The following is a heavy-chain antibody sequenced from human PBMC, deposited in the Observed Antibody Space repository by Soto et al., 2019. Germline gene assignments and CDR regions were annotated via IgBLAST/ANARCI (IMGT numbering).Heavy chain of an antibody. CDR3: AHKGGGDRILDY. CDR2: IYWDDTK. J-gene: IGHJ4*02. CDR1: GFSLSTIGVG. D-gene: IGHD3-16*01. V-gene: IGHV2-5*02. Sequence: QITLKESGPTLVKPTQTLTLTCSFSGFSLSTIGVGVGWIRQPPGKALEWLALIYWDDTKEYSPSLKSRLSITKDTSKNQVVLTMTNMDPVDTAPYYCAHKGGGDRILDYWGQGTLVTVSS.